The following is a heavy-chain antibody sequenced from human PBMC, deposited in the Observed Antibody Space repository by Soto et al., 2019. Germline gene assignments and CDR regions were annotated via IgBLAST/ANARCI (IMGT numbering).Heavy chain of an antibody. CDR1: GFTFSRYA. Sequence: GGSLRLSCAASGFTFSRYAMHWVRQAPGKGLEWVAVISYDGSNKYYADSVKGRFTISRDNSKNTLYLQMNSLRAEDTAMYYCARNPIAAFQFDYWGQGTLVTVSS. CDR3: ARNPIAAFQFDY. V-gene: IGHV3-30-3*01. CDR2: ISYDGSNK. D-gene: IGHD6-13*01. J-gene: IGHJ4*02.